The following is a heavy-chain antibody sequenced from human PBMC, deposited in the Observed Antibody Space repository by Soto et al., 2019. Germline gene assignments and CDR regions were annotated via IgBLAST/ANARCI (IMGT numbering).Heavy chain of an antibody. CDR1: GYTFTGYY. J-gene: IGHJ6*02. V-gene: IGHV1-2*04. CDR2: INPSSGGT. CDR3: AREKILGAGPEGYYYYGMDV. Sequence: GASVKVSCKASGYTFTGYYMHWVRQAPGQGLEWMGWINPSSGGTNYAQKFQGWVTMTRDTSISTAYMELSRLRSDDTAVYYCAREKILGAGPEGYYYYGMDVWGQGTTVTVSS.